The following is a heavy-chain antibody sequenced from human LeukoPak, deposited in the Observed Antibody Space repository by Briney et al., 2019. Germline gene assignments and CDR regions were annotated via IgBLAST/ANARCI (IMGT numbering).Heavy chain of an antibody. CDR1: GYTFTSYG. V-gene: IGHV1-8*02. CDR3: VRSLAVDGTRAY. Sequence: EASVTVSCKASGYTFTSYGISWVRQAAGQGLEWMGWMNPLSGNTGYAQKSQGRVTMTRNTSTGTAYMELSSLRSEDTAVYYCVRSLAVDGTRAYWGQGTPVIVSS. CDR2: MNPLSGNT. J-gene: IGHJ4*02. D-gene: IGHD6-19*01.